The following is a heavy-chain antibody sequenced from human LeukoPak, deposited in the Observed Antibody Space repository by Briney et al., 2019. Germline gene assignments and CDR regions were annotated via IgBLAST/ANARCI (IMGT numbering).Heavy chain of an antibody. CDR3: ARASGYYDFWSGQSMPLFDY. CDR1: GGSFSGYY. CDR2: INHSGST. Sequence: PSETLSLTCAVYGGSFSGYYWSWIRQPPGKGLEWIGEINHSGSTNYNPSLKSRVTISVDTSKNQFSLRLRSLTAADTAIYYCARASGYYDFWSGQSMPLFDYWGQGTLVTVSS. V-gene: IGHV4-34*01. J-gene: IGHJ4*02. D-gene: IGHD3-3*01.